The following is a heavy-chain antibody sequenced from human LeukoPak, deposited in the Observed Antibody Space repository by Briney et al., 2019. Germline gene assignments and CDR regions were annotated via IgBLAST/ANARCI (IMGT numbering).Heavy chain of an antibody. CDR1: GFTFSSYS. V-gene: IGHV3-21*01. J-gene: IGHJ6*03. CDR3: ARPPWSIAAAAMDV. CDR2: ISGGRTYI. Sequence: PGGSLRLSCAASGFTFSSYSMNWVRQAPGKGLGWVSSISGGRTYIYYADSVKGRFTISRDNAKNSLYLQVNSLRAEDTAVYYCARPPWSIAAAAMDVWGRGTTVTVSS. D-gene: IGHD6-13*01.